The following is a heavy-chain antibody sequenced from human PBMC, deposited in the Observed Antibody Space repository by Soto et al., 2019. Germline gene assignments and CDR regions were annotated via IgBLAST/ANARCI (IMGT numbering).Heavy chain of an antibody. CDR2: IHYSGST. J-gene: IGHJ4*02. Sequence: QLQLQESGPGLVKPSETLSLTCTVSGDAVTISDYYWGWIRQPPGKGLEWIGSIHYSGSTYYNPSLKSRVTISGDTSKKQFSLKLTSVPAADAAVYYCAAHDSGGYYAEYWGQGTLVTVSA. D-gene: IGHD3-22*01. CDR1: GDAVTISDYY. CDR3: AAHDSGGYYAEY. V-gene: IGHV4-39*01.